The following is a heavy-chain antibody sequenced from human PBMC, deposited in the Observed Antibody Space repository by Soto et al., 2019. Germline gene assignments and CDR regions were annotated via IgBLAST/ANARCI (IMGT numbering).Heavy chain of an antibody. CDR3: ATDMGRLHEGDAFDI. D-gene: IGHD1-1*01. CDR1: GYTFTSYD. V-gene: IGHV1-8*01. CDR2: MNPNSGNT. Sequence: ASVKVSRKASGYTFTSYDIYWGRQTTGQGLERMGWMNPNSGNTGYAQKFQGRVTMTRNTSISTAYMEMSSLRSEDTAVYYCATDMGRLHEGDAFDIWGQGTMVTVSS. J-gene: IGHJ3*02.